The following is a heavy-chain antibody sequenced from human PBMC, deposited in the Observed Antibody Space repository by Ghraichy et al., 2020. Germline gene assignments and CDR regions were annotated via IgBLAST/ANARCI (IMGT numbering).Heavy chain of an antibody. Sequence: GGSLRLSCAASGLTVSSNYMSWVRQAPGKGLEWVSIIYSSGTVYYADSVQGRFIISRDNSRNTVSLQMNGVRVEDTAVYYSAREWRANTNFDFSLWGRGPRVTVSS. D-gene: IGHD5-24*01. J-gene: IGHJ2*01. V-gene: IGHV3-53*01. CDR3: AREWRANTNFDFSL. CDR1: GLTVSSNY. CDR2: IYSSGTV.